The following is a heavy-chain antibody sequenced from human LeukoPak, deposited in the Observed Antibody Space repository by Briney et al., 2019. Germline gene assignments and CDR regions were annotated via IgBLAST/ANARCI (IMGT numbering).Heavy chain of an antibody. D-gene: IGHD6-13*01. J-gene: IGHJ4*02. Sequence: ASVKVSCKASGYTFTSYGISWVRQAPGQGLEWMGWISAYNGNTNYAQKFQGRVTITRDTSASTAYMELSSLRSEDTAVYYCARVTSAVLDYWGQGTLVTVSS. CDR1: GYTFTSYG. V-gene: IGHV1-18*01. CDR2: ISAYNGNT. CDR3: ARVTSAVLDY.